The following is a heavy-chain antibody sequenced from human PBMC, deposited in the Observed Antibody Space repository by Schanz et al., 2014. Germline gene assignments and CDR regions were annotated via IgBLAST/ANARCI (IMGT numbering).Heavy chain of an antibody. CDR3: ARDRGMTTSDYYYGMDV. CDR2: IYSSGSP. CDR1: GGSISSGAYS. Sequence: QVQLQESGPRLVKPSQTLSLTCTVSGGSISSGAYSWSWIRQPPGKRPEWIGYIYSSGSPYYNPSLKSRVSMSKDTSKNQFSLKLSSVTAADTAVYYCARDRGMTTSDYYYGMDVWGQGTTVTVSS. J-gene: IGHJ6*02. D-gene: IGHD4-17*01. V-gene: IGHV4-30-4*07.